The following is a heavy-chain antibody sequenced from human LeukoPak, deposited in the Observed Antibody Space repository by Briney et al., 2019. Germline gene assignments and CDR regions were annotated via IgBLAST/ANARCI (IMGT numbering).Heavy chain of an antibody. J-gene: IGHJ4*02. CDR3: ARDEGWNYVNYFDF. CDR2: INTKSGGT. CDR1: GYTFTGYY. D-gene: IGHD1-7*01. V-gene: IGHV1-2*02. Sequence: ASVKVSCKSSGYTFTGYYMHWVRQAPGQGLEWMGWINTKSGGTHYAQKFRGRVTMTRDTSISTAYMELSRQRYDDTAVYYCARDEGWNYVNYFDFWGQGTLVTVSS.